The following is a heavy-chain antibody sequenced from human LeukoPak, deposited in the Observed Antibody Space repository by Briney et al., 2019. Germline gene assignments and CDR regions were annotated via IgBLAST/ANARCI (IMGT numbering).Heavy chain of an antibody. CDR2: IIPIFGTA. J-gene: IGHJ6*03. CDR3: AKEPVWNPSYYYYYMDV. CDR1: GGTFSSYA. D-gene: IGHD1-1*01. Sequence: ASVKVSCKASGGTFSSYAISWVRQAPGQGLEWMGGIIPIFGTANYAQKFQGRVTITADESTSTAYMELSSLRSEDTAVYYCAKEPVWNPSYYYYYMDVWGKGTTVTVFS. V-gene: IGHV1-69*13.